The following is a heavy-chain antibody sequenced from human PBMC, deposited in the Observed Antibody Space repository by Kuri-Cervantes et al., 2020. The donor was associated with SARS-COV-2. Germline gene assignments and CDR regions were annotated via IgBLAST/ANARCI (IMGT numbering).Heavy chain of an antibody. CDR2: IGPSGTTK. Sequence: GGSLRLSCTASGFIFSDYYMTWIRQAPGKGLEWVSNIGPSGTTKYYADSVKGRFTISRDNAKNSLYLQMSSLRAEDTAVYYCARGGYYYMDVWGKGTTVTVSS. V-gene: IGHV3-11*04. CDR1: GFIFSDYY. J-gene: IGHJ6*03. CDR3: ARGGYYYMDV.